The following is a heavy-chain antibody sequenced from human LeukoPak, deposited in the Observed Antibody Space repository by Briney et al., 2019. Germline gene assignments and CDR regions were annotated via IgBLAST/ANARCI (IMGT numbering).Heavy chain of an antibody. D-gene: IGHD5-12*01. V-gene: IGHV3-33*01. Sequence: PGGSLRLSCAASGFTFSSYGMHWVRQAPGKGLEWVAVIWYDGNKRYYADSVKGRFTISRDNSKNTLYLQMDSLRAEDTAVYYCARDRGGYDYSGFDYWGQGTLVTVSS. CDR1: GFTFSSYG. J-gene: IGHJ4*02. CDR2: IWYDGNKR. CDR3: ARDRGGYDYSGFDY.